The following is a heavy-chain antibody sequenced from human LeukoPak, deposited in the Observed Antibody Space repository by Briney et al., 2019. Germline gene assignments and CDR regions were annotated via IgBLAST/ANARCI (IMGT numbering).Heavy chain of an antibody. CDR3: VHRTSVTSVDH. CDR2: IYGDDDK. D-gene: IGHD4-17*01. CDR1: GFSLNTHAVV. Sequence: SGPTLVKPTQTLTLTCTFSGFSLNTHAVVVGWVRQPPGQALEWLTFIYGDDDKRYSPSLESRLTITKDTSKNQVVLTMTDMDYVDTAPYYCVHRTSVTSVDHWGQGTLVTVSS. J-gene: IGHJ4*02. V-gene: IGHV2-5*02.